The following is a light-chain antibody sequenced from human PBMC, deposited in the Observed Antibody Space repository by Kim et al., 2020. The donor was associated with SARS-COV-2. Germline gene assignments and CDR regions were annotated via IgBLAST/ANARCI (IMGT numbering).Light chain of an antibody. V-gene: IGKV1-33*01. CDR3: QQYHTFPL. Sequence: LSASVGDRVTITCQARQDIRKYLNWYQQKPGKAPKLLIYDASNLKAGVPSRFSGSGSGTDFTFTISSLQPDDTATYYCQQYHTFPLFGQGTKLEI. CDR1: QDIRKY. CDR2: DAS. J-gene: IGKJ2*01.